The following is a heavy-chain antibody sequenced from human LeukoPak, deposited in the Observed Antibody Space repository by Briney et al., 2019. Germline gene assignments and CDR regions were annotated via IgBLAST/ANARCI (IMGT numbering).Heavy chain of an antibody. V-gene: IGHV4-30-4*01. J-gene: IGHJ4*02. D-gene: IGHD3-22*01. CDR2: IFNSGSTT. Sequence: SQTLSLTCTVSGGSISGGDFYWSWIRQPPGKGLEWIGHIFNSGSTTYYNPSLKSRITISIDTSKNHFSLKLSSVTAADTAVYYCARRNYNDSRGYNFWGQGTLVTVSS. CDR1: GGSISGGDFY. CDR3: ARRNYNDSRGYNF.